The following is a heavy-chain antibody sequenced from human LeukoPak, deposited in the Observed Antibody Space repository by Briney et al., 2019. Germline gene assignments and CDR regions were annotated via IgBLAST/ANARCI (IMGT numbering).Heavy chain of an antibody. V-gene: IGHV3-23*01. D-gene: IGHD1-26*01. Sequence: GGSLRLSCAASGFTFSSYWMSWVRQAPGKGLEWVSAISGSGGSTYYADSVKGRFTISRDNSKNTLYLQMNSLRAEDTAVYYCAKDPARWERHYYYMDVWGKGTTVTVSS. CDR2: ISGSGGST. CDR3: AKDPARWERHYYYMDV. CDR1: GFTFSSYW. J-gene: IGHJ6*03.